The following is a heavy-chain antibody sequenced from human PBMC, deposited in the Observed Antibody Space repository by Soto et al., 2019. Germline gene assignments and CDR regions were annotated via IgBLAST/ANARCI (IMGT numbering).Heavy chain of an antibody. V-gene: IGHV4-59*01. CDR2: IDYSGST. CDR1: GGSISSYY. Sequence: SETLSLTCTVSGGSISSYYWSWIRQPPGKGLEWIGYIDYSGSTNYNPSLKSRVTISVDTSKNQLSLKLISVTAADTAVYYCARDMSIVGATSGFDPWGQGTLVTVSS. D-gene: IGHD1-26*01. J-gene: IGHJ5*02. CDR3: ARDMSIVGATSGFDP.